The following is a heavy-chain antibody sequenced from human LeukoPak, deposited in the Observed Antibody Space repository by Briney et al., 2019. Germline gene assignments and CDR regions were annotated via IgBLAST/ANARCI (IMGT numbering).Heavy chain of an antibody. D-gene: IGHD5-18*01. CDR1: GASISSGPYF. Sequence: SETLSLTCTVSGASISSGPYFWGWIRQPPAKGLEWIGGIFSNGGTYYNPSLKSRILISGDLSKNHVFLNLTSVTATDTAVYYCARSFDSAMAPYDKWGQGTLVTVSS. CDR2: IFSNGGT. CDR3: ARSFDSAMAPYDK. V-gene: IGHV4-39*02. J-gene: IGHJ4*02.